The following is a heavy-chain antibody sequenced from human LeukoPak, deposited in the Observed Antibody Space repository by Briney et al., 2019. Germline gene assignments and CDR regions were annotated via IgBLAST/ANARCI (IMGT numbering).Heavy chain of an antibody. J-gene: IGHJ4*02. CDR3: ARTKGSSGWYFAMAYFDY. V-gene: IGHV1-18*01. CDR1: GYTFTSYG. CDR2: ISAYNGNT. D-gene: IGHD6-19*01. Sequence: ASVKVSCKASGYTFTSYGISWVRQAPGQGLEWMGWISAYNGNTNYAQKLQGRVTMTTDTSTSTAYTELRSLRSDDTAVYYCARTKGSSGWYFAMAYFDYWGQGTLVTVSS.